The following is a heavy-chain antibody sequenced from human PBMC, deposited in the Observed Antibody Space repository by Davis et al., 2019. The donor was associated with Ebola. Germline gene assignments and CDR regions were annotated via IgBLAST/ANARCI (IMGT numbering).Heavy chain of an antibody. CDR1: GGSFSSHP. V-gene: IGHV1-69*13. J-gene: IGHJ4*02. D-gene: IGHD3-9*01. Sequence: SSVKVSCKTSGGSFSSHPISLVRQAPRQGLEWMGGIIPIFDTPHYAQKFQGRITITADASTSTAYMELSSLRSEDTATYFCARDFDGGNYHFDYWGPGTPVTVSS. CDR3: ARDFDGGNYHFDY. CDR2: IIPIFDTP.